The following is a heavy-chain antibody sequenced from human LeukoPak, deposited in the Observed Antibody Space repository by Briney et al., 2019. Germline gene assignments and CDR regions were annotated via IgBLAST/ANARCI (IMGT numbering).Heavy chain of an antibody. J-gene: IGHJ5*02. CDR1: GFSFITYG. V-gene: IGHV1-18*01. CDR3: ARVVVVPAAIPNNWFDP. CDR2: VNGYNGNT. D-gene: IGHD2-2*02. Sequence: GASVKVSCKASGFSFITYGVSWVRQAPGQGLEWVGWVNGYNGNTNYAQKLQGRVTMTTDTSTSTAYMELRSLRSDDTAVYYCARVVVVPAAIPNNWFDPWGQGTLVTVSS.